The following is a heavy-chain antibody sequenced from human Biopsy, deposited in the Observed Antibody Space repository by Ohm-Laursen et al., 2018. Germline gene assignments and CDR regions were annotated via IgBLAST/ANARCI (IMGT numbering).Heavy chain of an antibody. CDR1: GFSFTGHY. V-gene: IGHV1-2*02. J-gene: IGHJ4*02. CDR2: ISPKSGDT. CDR3: ARNTGWYGDLYYFDY. D-gene: IGHD6-19*01. Sequence: EASVKVSCKASGFSFTGHYIHWVRQAPGQGLEWMGWISPKSGDTNYAHKFQGNITMTRDTSMSTAYMEMSRLRSADTAVYFCARNTGWYGDLYYFDYWGQGTLVTVSS.